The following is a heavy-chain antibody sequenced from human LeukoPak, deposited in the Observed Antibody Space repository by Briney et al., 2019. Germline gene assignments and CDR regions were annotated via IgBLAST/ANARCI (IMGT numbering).Heavy chain of an antibody. V-gene: IGHV4-34*01. J-gene: IGHJ6*02. CDR2: INHSGST. Sequence: SETLSLTCAVYGGSFSGYYWSWIRQPPGKGLEWIGEINHSGSTNYNPSLKSRVTISVDTSKNQFSLKLSSVTAADTAVYYCASWAQSSSWYAGGKYYYYYGMDVWGQGTTVTVSS. CDR1: GGSFSGYY. D-gene: IGHD6-13*01. CDR3: ASWAQSSSWYAGGKYYYYYGMDV.